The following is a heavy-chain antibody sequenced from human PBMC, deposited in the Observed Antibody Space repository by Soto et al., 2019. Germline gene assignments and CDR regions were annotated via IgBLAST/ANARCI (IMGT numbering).Heavy chain of an antibody. CDR2: IYHSGST. J-gene: IGHJ6*02. D-gene: IGHD1-26*01. Sequence: QMQLQESGPGLVKPSGTLSLTCAVSSGSISSSNWWSWVRQPPGKGLEWIGEIYHSGSTNYHPSLKSRVTISVDKSKNQCSLELSSVTAADTAVYYCARVAGSYYYGMDVWGQGTTVTVSS. CDR3: ARVAGSYYYGMDV. V-gene: IGHV4-4*02. CDR1: SGSISSSNW.